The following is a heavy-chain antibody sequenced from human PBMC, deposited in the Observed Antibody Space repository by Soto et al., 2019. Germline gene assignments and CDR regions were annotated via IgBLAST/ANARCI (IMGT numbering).Heavy chain of an antibody. CDR3: VHTPNYRLGGLHY. J-gene: IGHJ4*02. V-gene: IGHV2-5*02. CDR2: IYWDDDQ. CDR1: GFSLSATGVG. D-gene: IGHD1-7*01. Sequence: QITLKESGPTLLKPTQTLTLTCSFSGFSLSATGVGVGWVRQPRGQALEFLALIYWDDDQKFSPSLRNRLTITKDTSKNEVVLTMTNMDSVDSGTYYCVHTPNYRLGGLHYWGRGTLVTVSS.